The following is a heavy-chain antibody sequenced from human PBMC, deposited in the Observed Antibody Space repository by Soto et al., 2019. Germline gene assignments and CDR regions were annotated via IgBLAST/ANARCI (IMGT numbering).Heavy chain of an antibody. CDR2: ISGSGGST. D-gene: IGHD2-15*01. CDR1: GFTFSSYA. J-gene: IGHJ4*02. CDR3: ATPVCSGGGCYSPRGTYYFDY. Sequence: GGSLRLSCAASGFTFSSYAMSWVRQAPGKGLEWVSAISGSGGSTYYADSVKGRFTISRDNSKNTLYLQMNSLRAEDTAVYYCATPVCSGGGCYSPRGTYYFDYGGRETLVTVSS. V-gene: IGHV3-23*01.